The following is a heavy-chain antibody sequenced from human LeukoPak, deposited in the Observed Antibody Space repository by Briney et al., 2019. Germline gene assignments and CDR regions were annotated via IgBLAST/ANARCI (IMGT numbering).Heavy chain of an antibody. CDR1: GFTFSNAW. Sequence: GESLRLSCAASGFTFSNAWMSWVRQAPGKGLEWVGRIKIKGDGGTTDYAAPVKGRFTISRDDSENTLYLQMNSLKTEDTAVYYCTTDNGDYWGQGTLVTVSS. J-gene: IGHJ4*02. V-gene: IGHV3-15*01. CDR2: IKIKGDGGTT. CDR3: TTDNGDY.